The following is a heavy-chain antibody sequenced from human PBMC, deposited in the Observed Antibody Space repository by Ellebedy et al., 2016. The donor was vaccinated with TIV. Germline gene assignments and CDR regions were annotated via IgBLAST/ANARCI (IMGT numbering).Heavy chain of an antibody. V-gene: IGHV3-7*01. CDR3: ATDGSYGDYLSPAHAFEI. CDR2: INQGGSER. D-gene: IGHD4-17*01. Sequence: GESLKISCAASGFTFGSVGMHWVRQAPGKGLEWVANINQGGSERHYVDSVKGRFTISRDNAKNSLYLEMNSLRAEDTAVYFCATDGSYGDYLSPAHAFEIWGQGTMVAVSS. J-gene: IGHJ3*02. CDR1: GFTFGSVG.